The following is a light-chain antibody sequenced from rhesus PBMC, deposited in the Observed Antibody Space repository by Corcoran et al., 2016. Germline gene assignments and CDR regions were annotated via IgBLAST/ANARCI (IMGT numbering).Light chain of an antibody. J-gene: IGKJ4*01. CDR2: EVS. CDR1: QSLLHSGGKTY. V-gene: IGKV2-104*02. CDR3: MQGIQLPLT. Sequence: DIVMTQTPLSLPVTPGEPASISCRSSQSLLHSGGKTYLYWYLQKPRQSPQLLIYEVSNRASGVPDRFSGRGSGTDFTLKISRVGAEDVGVYYCMQGIQLPLTFGGGTKVEIK.